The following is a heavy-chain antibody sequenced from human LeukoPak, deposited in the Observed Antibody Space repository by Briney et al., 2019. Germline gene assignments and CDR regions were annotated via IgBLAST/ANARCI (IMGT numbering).Heavy chain of an antibody. CDR1: GFTFSSYG. Sequence: PGKSLRLSCAASGFTFSSYGMHWVRQAPGKGLEWVANIKQDGSEKYYVDSVKGRFTISRDNAKNSLYLQMNSLRAEDTAVYYCARDLTISVGPSWFDPWGQGTLVTVSS. CDR3: ARDLTISVGPSWFDP. D-gene: IGHD3-3*01. CDR2: IKQDGSEK. V-gene: IGHV3-7*01. J-gene: IGHJ5*02.